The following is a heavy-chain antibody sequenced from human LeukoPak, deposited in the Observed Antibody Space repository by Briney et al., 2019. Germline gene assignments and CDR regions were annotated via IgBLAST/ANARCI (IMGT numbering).Heavy chain of an antibody. V-gene: IGHV3-74*01. CDR1: GFTFSTYW. J-gene: IGHJ4*02. CDR3: ARDFDWGSGH. CDR2: ISGDGSDT. D-gene: IGHD7-27*01. Sequence: QPGGSLRLFCAASGFTFSTYWMHWVRQAPGKGLVWVSRISGDGSDTRYADSVKGRFIISRDNAKNTLYLQLNGLRAEDTAVYYCARDFDWGSGHWGQGALVTVSS.